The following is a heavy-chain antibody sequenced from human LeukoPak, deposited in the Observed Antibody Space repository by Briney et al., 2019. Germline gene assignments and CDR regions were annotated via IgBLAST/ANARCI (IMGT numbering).Heavy chain of an antibody. CDR3: ARGERDTEETGSRFDY. CDR2: ISYDGSNK. D-gene: IGHD5-18*01. CDR1: GFTFSSYA. Sequence: GGSLRLSRAASGFTFSSYATHWVRQAPGKGVEWVAVISYDGSNKYSADSVKGRFTISRDNSKNTLYLQMNSLRAEDTAVYYCARGERDTEETGSRFDYWGQGTLVTVSS. J-gene: IGHJ4*02. V-gene: IGHV3-30-3*01.